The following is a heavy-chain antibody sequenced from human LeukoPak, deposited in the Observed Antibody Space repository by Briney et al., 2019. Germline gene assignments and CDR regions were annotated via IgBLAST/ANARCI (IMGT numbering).Heavy chain of an antibody. Sequence: ASVKVSCKASGYTFTGYYMHWVRQAPGQGREWMGWINPNSGGTNYAQKFQGRVTMTRDTSISTAYMELSRLRSDDTAVYYCAVGKNYYDVKAAFDIWGQGTMVTVSS. D-gene: IGHD3-22*01. V-gene: IGHV1-2*02. CDR3: AVGKNYYDVKAAFDI. CDR2: INPNSGGT. CDR1: GYTFTGYY. J-gene: IGHJ3*02.